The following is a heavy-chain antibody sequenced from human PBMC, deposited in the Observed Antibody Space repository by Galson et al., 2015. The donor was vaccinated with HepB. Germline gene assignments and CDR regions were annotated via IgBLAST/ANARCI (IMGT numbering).Heavy chain of an antibody. J-gene: IGHJ4*02. V-gene: IGHV3-33*01. CDR3: AREEGLGYCSSTSCPGVYYFDY. D-gene: IGHD2-2*01. CDR1: GFTFSSYG. CDR2: IWYDGSNK. Sequence: SLRLSCAASGFTFSSYGMHWVRQAPGKGLEWVALIWYDGSNKYYADSVKGRFTISRDNSKNTLYLQMNSLRAEDTAVYYCAREEGLGYCSSTSCPGVYYFDYWGQGTLVTVSS.